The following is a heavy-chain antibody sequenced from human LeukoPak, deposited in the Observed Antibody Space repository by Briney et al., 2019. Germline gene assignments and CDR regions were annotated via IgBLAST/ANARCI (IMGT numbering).Heavy chain of an antibody. CDR3: AKKTPTDATVGNYFEY. J-gene: IGHJ4*02. V-gene: IGHV3-23*01. Sequence: PGGSPRLSCAASGFTFSSYAMSWVRQAPGKGLEWVSAISGSGGSTYYADSVKGRFTISRDNSKNTVYVQMNTLRAEDTAVYYCAKKTPTDATVGNYFEYWGQGTLVTVSS. CDR2: ISGSGGST. CDR1: GFTFSSYA. D-gene: IGHD2-15*01.